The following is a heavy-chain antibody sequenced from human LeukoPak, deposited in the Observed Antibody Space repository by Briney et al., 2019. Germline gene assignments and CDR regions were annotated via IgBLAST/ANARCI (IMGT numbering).Heavy chain of an antibody. V-gene: IGHV4-59*02. CDR2: IYYSGGS. Sequence: SETLSLTCTVSGYSVRSYYWSWLRQSPGKGLDWIGYIYYSGGSKYSPSLKSRVSVSLDTSHNQGSLTPTSVTDADTAVYYCAGGGERGFSYGFETWGQGTLVTVSS. J-gene: IGHJ4*02. D-gene: IGHD5-18*01. CDR1: GYSVRSYY. CDR3: AGGGERGFSYGFET.